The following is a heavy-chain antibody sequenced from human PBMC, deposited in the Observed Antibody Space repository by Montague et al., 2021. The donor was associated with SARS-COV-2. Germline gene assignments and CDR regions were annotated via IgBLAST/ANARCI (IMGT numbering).Heavy chain of an antibody. CDR3: AKASWIQLWFRTPYFDY. V-gene: IGHV3-23*01. J-gene: IGHJ4*02. Sequence: SLRLSCAASGFTFSSYAMSWVRQAPGKGLEWVSAISGSGGSTYYADSVKGRFTISRDNPKNTLYLQMNSLRAEDTAVYYCAKASWIQLWFRTPYFDYWGQGTLVTVSS. CDR2: ISGSGGST. D-gene: IGHD5-18*01. CDR1: GFTFSSYA.